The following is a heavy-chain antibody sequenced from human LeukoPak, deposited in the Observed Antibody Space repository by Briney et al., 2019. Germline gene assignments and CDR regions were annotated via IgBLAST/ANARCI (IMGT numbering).Heavy chain of an antibody. V-gene: IGHV3-21*06. CDR3: TKEGPDY. Sequence: PGGSLRLSCAASGFTFSSYSMNWVRQAPGKGLEWVSSISSSSSIIYYADSVRGRFTISRDNAKNSVYLQMNSLRAEDTAVYYCTKEGPDYWGQGTLVTVSS. J-gene: IGHJ4*02. CDR2: ISSSSSII. CDR1: GFTFSSYS.